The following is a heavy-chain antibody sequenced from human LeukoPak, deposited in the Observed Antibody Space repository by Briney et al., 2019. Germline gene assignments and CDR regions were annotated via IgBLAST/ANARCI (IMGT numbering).Heavy chain of an antibody. CDR3: ARGESSSWYAY. CDR1: GFTFSTYA. CDR2: ISDDGSNK. Sequence: GGSLGLSRAASGFTFSTYAMHWVRQAPGKGLEWVAVISDDGSNKYYADSVKGRFTISRDNSKNTLYLQMNSLRAEDTAVYYCARGESSSWYAYWGQGALVTVSS. J-gene: IGHJ4*02. D-gene: IGHD6-13*01. V-gene: IGHV3-30-3*01.